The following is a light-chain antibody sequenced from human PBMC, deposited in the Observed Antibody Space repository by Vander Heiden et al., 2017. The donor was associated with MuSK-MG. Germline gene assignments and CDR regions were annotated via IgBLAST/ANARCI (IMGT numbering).Light chain of an antibody. Sequence: SALTQPPSVSAAPGLTVTISCSGSSSNIGNNYVSWYQQLPGTAPKLLIYENNKRPSGVPDRFSGSKSGTSATLGISGLQTGDEADYYCGTWDNSLSAGVFGGGTKLTVL. V-gene: IGLV1-51*02. CDR3: GTWDNSLSAGV. J-gene: IGLJ2*01. CDR1: SSNIGNNY. CDR2: ENN.